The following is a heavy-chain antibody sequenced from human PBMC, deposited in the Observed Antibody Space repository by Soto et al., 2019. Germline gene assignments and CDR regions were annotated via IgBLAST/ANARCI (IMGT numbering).Heavy chain of an antibody. CDR2: INSNSNYI. J-gene: IGHJ6*02. CDR1: NFTVSVYT. V-gene: IGHV3-21*01. D-gene: IGHD6-13*01. CDR3: AREPEQLVIQPYYAMDV. Sequence: EVQLVESGGGLVKPGGSLRLSCEASNFTVSVYTMNWVRQAPGKGLEWVASINSNSNYIYYADSLKGRFTSSRDNAKIPQSLHMTSLRADATAVYFCAREPEQLVIQPYYAMDVWGPGTMVTVSS.